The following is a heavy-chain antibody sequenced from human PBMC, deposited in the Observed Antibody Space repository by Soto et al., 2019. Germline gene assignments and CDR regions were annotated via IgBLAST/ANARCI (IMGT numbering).Heavy chain of an antibody. Sequence: PGWSLRLSCAASGFTFSSYEMNWVRQAPGKGLEWVSYISSSGSTIYYADSVKGRFTISRDNAKNSLYLQMNSLRAEDTTVYYCARVPTRSYSGYVLDAFDIWGQGTMVTVSS. CDR2: ISSSGSTI. J-gene: IGHJ3*02. D-gene: IGHD5-12*01. V-gene: IGHV3-48*03. CDR1: GFTFSSYE. CDR3: ARVPTRSYSGYVLDAFDI.